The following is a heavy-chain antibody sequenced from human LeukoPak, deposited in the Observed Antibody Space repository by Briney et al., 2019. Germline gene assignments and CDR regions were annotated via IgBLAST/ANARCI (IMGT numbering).Heavy chain of an antibody. D-gene: IGHD3-22*01. J-gene: IGHJ4*02. Sequence: PSETLSLTCTVSGGSISGSSYYWGWIRQPPGKGLEWIGSIYYSGSTYYNPSLKSRVTISVDTSKNQFSLKLSSVTAADTAVYYCARRRVSYYYDSSGPSTFDYWGQGTLVTVSS. CDR1: GGSISGSSYY. V-gene: IGHV4-39*01. CDR2: IYYSGST. CDR3: ARRRVSYYYDSSGPSTFDY.